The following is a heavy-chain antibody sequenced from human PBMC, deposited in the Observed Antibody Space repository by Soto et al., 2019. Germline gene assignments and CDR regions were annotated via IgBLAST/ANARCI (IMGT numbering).Heavy chain of an antibody. D-gene: IGHD2-2*01. CDR2: ISYDGSNK. CDR1: GFTFSSYG. CDR3: TKALYCSSTSCYSGGDTFHV. J-gene: IGHJ3*01. Sequence: PGGSLRLSCAASGFTFSSYGMHWVRQAPGKGLEWVAVISYDGSNKYNADSVKGRFTISRDNSKNTLYLQMNSLRAEDTAIYFCTKALYCSSTSCYSGGDTFHVWGQGTMVTVSS. V-gene: IGHV3-30*18.